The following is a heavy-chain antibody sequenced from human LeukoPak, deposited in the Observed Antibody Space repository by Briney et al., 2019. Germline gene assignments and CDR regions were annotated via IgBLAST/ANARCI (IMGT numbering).Heavy chain of an antibody. D-gene: IGHD1-26*01. CDR3: ARVTGWEDAFDI. V-gene: IGHV6-1*01. Sequence: SQTLSLTCAISGDSVSSNGAAWNWIRQSPSRGLEWVGRTYYRSKWYNDYAVSVKSRITINPDTSKNQFSLQLNSVTPEDTAVYYCARVTGWEDAFDIWGQGTMVTVSS. J-gene: IGHJ3*02. CDR2: TYYRSKWYN. CDR1: GDSVSSNGAA.